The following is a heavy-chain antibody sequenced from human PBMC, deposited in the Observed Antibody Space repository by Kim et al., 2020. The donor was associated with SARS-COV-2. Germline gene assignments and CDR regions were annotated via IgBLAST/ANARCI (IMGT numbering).Heavy chain of an antibody. CDR3: ARPMMDDYGDYGDDYYYGMDV. J-gene: IGHJ6*02. D-gene: IGHD4-17*01. Sequence: GSLRLSCAASGFTFSSYAMHWVRQAPGKGLEWVAVISYDGSNKYYADSVKGRFTISRDNSKNTLYLQMNSLRAEDTAVYYCARPMMDDYGDYGDDYYYGMDVWGQGTTVTVSS. CDR1: GFTFSSYA. CDR2: ISYDGSNK. V-gene: IGHV3-30*04.